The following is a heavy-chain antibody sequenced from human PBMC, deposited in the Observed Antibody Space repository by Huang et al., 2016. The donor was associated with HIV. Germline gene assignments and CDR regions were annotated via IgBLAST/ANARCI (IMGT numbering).Heavy chain of an antibody. CDR2: VNPSGGGA. CDR1: GFSILIYY. D-gene: IGHD6-13*01. V-gene: IGHV1-46*03. J-gene: IGHJ5*01. CDR3: AREGITPSGTEVSGFDF. Sequence: QVQLVQSGAEVKKPGASVTISCKASGFSILIYYIPWVRRAPGQGLEGMGIVNPSGGGADYAHKFKGRVTMTRDTSTRTLYMELSSLRSEDTAVYYCAREGITPSGTEVSGFDFWGQGTPVSVSS.